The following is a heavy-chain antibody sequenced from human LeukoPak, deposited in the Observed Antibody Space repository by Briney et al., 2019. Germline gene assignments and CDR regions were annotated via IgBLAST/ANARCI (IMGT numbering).Heavy chain of an antibody. Sequence: SETLSLTCTVSGGSVYTSDYYWGWVPQPPGKGPEWIRDIFYTGKTNYNPSLQSRVSISIDTSKNQFSLKLTSVTAADTAVYYCARVFDSWGQGTLVTVSS. J-gene: IGHJ4*02. V-gene: IGHV4-39*07. CDR3: ARVFDS. CDR1: GGSVYTSDYY. CDR2: IFYTGKT.